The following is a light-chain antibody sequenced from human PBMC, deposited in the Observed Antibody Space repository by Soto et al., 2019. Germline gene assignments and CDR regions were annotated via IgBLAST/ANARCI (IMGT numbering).Light chain of an antibody. Sequence: DIVMTQSPLSLPVTPGEPASISCRSSQSLMLSNGYNYVDWYLQKPGQSPQLLIYLGSNRASGVXDXXSGRGSGTDFTLKISRVEAEDVGVYYCMQALQTPPTFGQGTKVEIK. J-gene: IGKJ1*01. CDR1: QSLMLSNGYNY. CDR2: LGS. V-gene: IGKV2-28*01. CDR3: MQALQTPPT.